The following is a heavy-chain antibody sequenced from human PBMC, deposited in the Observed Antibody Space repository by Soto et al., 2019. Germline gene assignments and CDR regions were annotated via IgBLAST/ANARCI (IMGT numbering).Heavy chain of an antibody. CDR1: GFTFSNYW. V-gene: IGHV3-74*03. CDR3: VRDDFGLGLDH. Sequence: PRGSLRLSCAASGFTFSNYWMHWVRQAPGKGLVWVSHIDSDGSSTTYADSARGRFTISRDNAKNTLYLQMNSLIAEDTGVYYCVRDDFGLGLDHWGLGTQVTVSS. CDR2: IDSDGSST. D-gene: IGHD1-26*01. J-gene: IGHJ4*02.